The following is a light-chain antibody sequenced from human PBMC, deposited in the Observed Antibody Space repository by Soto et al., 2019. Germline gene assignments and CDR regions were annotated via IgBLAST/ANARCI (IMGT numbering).Light chain of an antibody. Sequence: QSALTQPASVSGSPGQSITISCTGTSSDVVGYNYVSWYQQHPGKAPKLMIYEVSNRPSGVSNRFSGSKSGNTASLTISGLQAEDAADYYCSSYTSSSPDVCGMGTKLTVL. V-gene: IGLV2-14*01. CDR3: SSYTSSSPDV. CDR1: SSDVVGYNY. J-gene: IGLJ1*01. CDR2: EVS.